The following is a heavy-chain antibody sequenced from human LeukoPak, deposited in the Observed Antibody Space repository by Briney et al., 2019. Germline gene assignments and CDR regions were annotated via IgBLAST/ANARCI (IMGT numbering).Heavy chain of an antibody. CDR3: AREDYGWDAFDI. Sequence: SETLSLTCTVSGGSISSGSYYWSWIRQPAGKGLEWIGRIYTSGSTNYNPSLKSRVTISVDTSKNQFSLKLSSVTAADTAVYYCAREDYGWDAFDIWGQGTMVTVSS. CDR1: GGSISSGSYY. J-gene: IGHJ3*02. CDR2: IYTSGST. D-gene: IGHD4-17*01. V-gene: IGHV4-61*02.